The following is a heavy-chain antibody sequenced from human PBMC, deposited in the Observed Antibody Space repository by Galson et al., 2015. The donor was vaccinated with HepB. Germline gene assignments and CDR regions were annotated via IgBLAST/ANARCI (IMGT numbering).Heavy chain of an antibody. CDR3: ARGQMAAAAFFDY. Sequence: SVKVSCKASGGTFSSYAISWVRQAPGQGLEWMGGIIPIFGTANYAQKFQGRVTITADESTSTAYMELSSLRSEDTAAYYCARGQMAAAAFFDYWGQGTLVTVSS. J-gene: IGHJ4*02. CDR2: IIPIFGTA. CDR1: GGTFSSYA. V-gene: IGHV1-69*13. D-gene: IGHD6-25*01.